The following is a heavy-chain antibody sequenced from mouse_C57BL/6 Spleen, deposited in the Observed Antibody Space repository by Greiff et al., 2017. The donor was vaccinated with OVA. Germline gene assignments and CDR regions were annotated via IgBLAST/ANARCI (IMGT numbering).Heavy chain of an antibody. V-gene: IGHV1-26*01. CDR2: INPNNGGT. D-gene: IGHD1-1*01. J-gene: IGHJ4*01. CDR3: ARDGSYGGAMDY. Sequence: VQLQQSGPELVKPGASVKISCKASGYTFTDYYMNWVKQSHGKSLEWIGDINPNNGGTSYNQKFKGKATLTVDKSSSTAYMELRSLTSEDSAVDYCARDGSYGGAMDYWGQGTSVTVSS. CDR1: GYTFTDYY.